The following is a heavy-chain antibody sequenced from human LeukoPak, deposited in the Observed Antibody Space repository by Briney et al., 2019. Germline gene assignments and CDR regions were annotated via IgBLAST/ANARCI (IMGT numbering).Heavy chain of an antibody. CDR2: TYYRSKWYD. Sequence: SQTLSLSCAISGDSVSSKNGAWSWGTPSPSGGLEWLGGTYYRSKWYDEYADSVKGRVYISPDTSKNQFSLHVYSVTPEDTAVYYCARDLGTSGWYTFDFWGQGTLVTVSS. CDR1: GDSVSSKNGA. J-gene: IGHJ5*01. CDR3: ARDLGTSGWYTFDF. V-gene: IGHV6-1*01. D-gene: IGHD6-19*01.